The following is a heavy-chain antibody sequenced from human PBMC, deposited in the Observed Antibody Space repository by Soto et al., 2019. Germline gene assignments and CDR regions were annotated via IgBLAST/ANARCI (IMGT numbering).Heavy chain of an antibody. CDR3: ARDQKGWPYYYYGMDV. Sequence: QVQLQESGPGLVKPSQTLSLTCTVSGGSISSGGYYWSWIRQHPGKGLEWIGYIYYSGSTYYNPSLKSRVTISVDTSKNQFSLKLSSVTAADTAVYYCARDQKGWPYYYYGMDVWGQGTTVTVSS. V-gene: IGHV4-31*03. CDR2: IYYSGST. J-gene: IGHJ6*02. D-gene: IGHD6-19*01. CDR1: GGSISSGGYY.